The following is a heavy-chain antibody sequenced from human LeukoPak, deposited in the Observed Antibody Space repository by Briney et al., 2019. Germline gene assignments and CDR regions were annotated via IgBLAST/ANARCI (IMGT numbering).Heavy chain of an antibody. CDR2: ISAYNGNT. J-gene: IGHJ6*03. CDR1: GYTFTSYG. CDR3: ARGQGPQSAWDMDV. V-gene: IGHV1-18*01. D-gene: IGHD2-15*01. Sequence: VASVKVSCKASGYTFTSYGISWVRQAPGQGLEWMGWISAYNGNTNYAQKLQGRVTMTTDTSTSTAYMELRSLRSDDTAVYYCARGQGPQSAWDMDVWGKGTTVTISS.